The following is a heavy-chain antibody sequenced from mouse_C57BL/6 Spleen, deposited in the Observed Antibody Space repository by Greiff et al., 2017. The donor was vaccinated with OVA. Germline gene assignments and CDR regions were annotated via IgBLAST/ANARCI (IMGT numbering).Heavy chain of an antibody. CDR3: AGLGYDYDY. CDR1: GYSITSGYY. CDR2: ISYDGSN. J-gene: IGHJ2*01. V-gene: IGHV3-6*01. D-gene: IGHD2-4*01. Sequence: EVQLVESGPGLVKPSQSLSLTCSVTGYSITSGYYWNWIRQFPGNKLEWMGYISYDGSNNYNPSLKNRISITRDTSKNQFFLKLNSVTTEDTATYYCAGLGYDYDYWGQGTTLTVSS.